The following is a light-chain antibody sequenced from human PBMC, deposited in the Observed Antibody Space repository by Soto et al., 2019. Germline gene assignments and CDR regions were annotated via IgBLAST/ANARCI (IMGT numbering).Light chain of an antibody. CDR2: GAS. Sequence: EIVLTQSPGTLSLSPGERATLSCRASQSVSSSYLAWYQQKPGQAPRLLIYGASSRATGIPDRFSGSGSGTDFTLTISRLEPEDFAVYYCQQYVRSPLTFGGGTNVEIK. J-gene: IGKJ4*01. CDR1: QSVSSSY. CDR3: QQYVRSPLT. V-gene: IGKV3-20*01.